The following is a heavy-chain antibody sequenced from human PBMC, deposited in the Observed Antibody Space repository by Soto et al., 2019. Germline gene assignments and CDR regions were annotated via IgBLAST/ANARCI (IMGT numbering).Heavy chain of an antibody. CDR2: ISGSGGST. J-gene: IGHJ4*02. V-gene: IGHV3-23*01. Sequence: PGGSLRLSCAASGFTFSSYAMSWVRQAPGKGLEWVSAISGSGGSTYYADSVKGRFTISRDNSKNTLYLQMNSLRAEDTAVYYCAKDVDIVVVAAATRFFPSDYWGQGTLVTVSS. D-gene: IGHD2-15*01. CDR3: AKDVDIVVVAAATRFFPSDY. CDR1: GFTFSSYA.